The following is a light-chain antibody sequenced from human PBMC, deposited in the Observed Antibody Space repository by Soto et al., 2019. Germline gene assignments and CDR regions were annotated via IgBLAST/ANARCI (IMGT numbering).Light chain of an antibody. CDR2: GSN. J-gene: IGLJ3*02. V-gene: IGLV1-47*01. CDR3: AAWDDSLSGRV. CDR1: SSNIGSNY. Sequence: QSVLTQPPSASGTPGQRVTISCSGSSSNIGSNYVSWYQHLPGTAPKLLIYGSNQRPSGVPDRFSGSKSGTSASLAISGLRSEDEADYYCAAWDDSLSGRVFGGGTKVTVL.